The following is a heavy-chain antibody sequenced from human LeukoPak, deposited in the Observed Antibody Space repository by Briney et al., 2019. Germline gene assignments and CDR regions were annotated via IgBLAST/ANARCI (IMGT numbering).Heavy chain of an antibody. CDR2: IYTSGST. D-gene: IGHD3-22*01. Sequence: PSETLSLTCTVSGGSVSSYYWSWIRQPPGKGLEWIGRIYTSGSTNYNPSLKSRVTMSVDTSKNQFSLKLSSVTAADTAVYYCARVRDYYDSSGQGYYYYGMDVWGQGTTVTVSS. J-gene: IGHJ6*02. CDR1: GGSVSSYY. V-gene: IGHV4-4*07. CDR3: ARVRDYYDSSGQGYYYYGMDV.